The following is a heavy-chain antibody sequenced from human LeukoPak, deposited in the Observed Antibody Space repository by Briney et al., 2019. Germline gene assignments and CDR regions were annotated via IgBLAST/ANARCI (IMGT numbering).Heavy chain of an antibody. D-gene: IGHD2-2*01. Sequence: PGGSLILSCAASGFTFSSYAMSWVRQAPGKGLEWVSAISGSGGSTYYADSVKGRFTISRDNSKNTLYLQMNSLRAEDTTVYYCAKDTVPAAMYYYYYMDVWGKGTTVTVSS. CDR2: ISGSGGST. CDR3: AKDTVPAAMYYYYYMDV. J-gene: IGHJ6*03. CDR1: GFTFSSYA. V-gene: IGHV3-23*01.